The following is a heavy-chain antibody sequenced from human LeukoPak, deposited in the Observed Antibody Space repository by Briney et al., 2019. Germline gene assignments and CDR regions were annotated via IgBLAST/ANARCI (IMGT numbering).Heavy chain of an antibody. J-gene: IGHJ4*02. Sequence: GRSLRLSCAASGFTFDDYAMHWVRQAPGKGLEWVSGISWNSGSIGYADSVKGRFTISRDNAKNSLYLQMNSLRVEDTAVYYCGRDSRSILIDVWGQGTPVTISS. CDR2: ISWNSGSI. CDR1: GFTFDDYA. CDR3: GRDSRSILIDV. V-gene: IGHV3-9*01. D-gene: IGHD3-3*01.